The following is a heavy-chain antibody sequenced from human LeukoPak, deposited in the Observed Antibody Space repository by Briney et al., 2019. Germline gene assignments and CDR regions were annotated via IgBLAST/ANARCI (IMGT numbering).Heavy chain of an antibody. D-gene: IGHD1-26*01. CDR3: ARDCASVRTSRRVGVGNWFDP. CDR1: GYTFTGYY. Sequence: GASVKVSCKASGYTFTGYYMHWVRQAPGQGLEWMGWINPNSGGTNYAQKFQGRVTMTRDTSISTAYMELSRLRSDDTAVYYCARDCASVRTSRRVGVGNWFDPWGQGTLVTVSS. CDR2: INPNSGGT. J-gene: IGHJ5*02. V-gene: IGHV1-2*02.